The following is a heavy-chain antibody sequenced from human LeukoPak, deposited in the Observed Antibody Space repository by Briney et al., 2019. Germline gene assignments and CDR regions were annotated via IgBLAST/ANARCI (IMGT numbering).Heavy chain of an antibody. CDR3: VRAPGGYSYGALYYFDC. CDR1: GGSISSHY. Sequence: SETLTLTCTVSGGSISSHYWGWIRQPPGKGLAWIGYISYSGTTNYNTSLKSRVTISVDTPKNQFSLTLSSVTAADTAVYYCVRAPGGYSYGALYYFDCWGQGTLVTVSS. CDR2: ISYSGTT. V-gene: IGHV4-59*11. J-gene: IGHJ4*02. D-gene: IGHD5-18*01.